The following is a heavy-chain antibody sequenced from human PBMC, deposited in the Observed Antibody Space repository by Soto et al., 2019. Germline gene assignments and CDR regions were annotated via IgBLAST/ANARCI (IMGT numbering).Heavy chain of an antibody. D-gene: IGHD2-21*02. CDR2: VKSKTDGGTI. CDR1: GFTFNNAW. J-gene: IGHJ4*02. V-gene: IGHV3-15*01. CDR3: TTGRDCSGDCLSLDY. Sequence: EVQLVESEGGLVEPGGSLRLSCAASGFTFNNAWMSWVRQAPGKGLEWVGRVKSKTDGGTIEYAAPVKGRFTISRDDSKNTLYLQMKSLGTEDTSLYYCTTGRDCSGDCLSLDYWGQGTLVTVSS.